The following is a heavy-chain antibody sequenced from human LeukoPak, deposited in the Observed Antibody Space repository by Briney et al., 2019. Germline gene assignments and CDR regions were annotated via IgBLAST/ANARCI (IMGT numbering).Heavy chain of an antibody. Sequence: GASVKVSCKASGYTFTSYDTNWVRQATGQGLEWMGWMNPNSGNTGYAQKFQGRVTMTRNTSISTAYMELSSLRSEDTAVYYCASLASTGKNYDFWSGYYTGRAPPDFDYWGQGTLVTVSS. V-gene: IGHV1-8*01. D-gene: IGHD3-3*01. CDR1: GYTFTSYD. J-gene: IGHJ4*02. CDR3: ASLASTGKNYDFWSGYYTGRAPPDFDY. CDR2: MNPNSGNT.